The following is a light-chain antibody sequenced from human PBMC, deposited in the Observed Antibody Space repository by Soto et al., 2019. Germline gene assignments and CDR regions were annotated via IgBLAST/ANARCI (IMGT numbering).Light chain of an antibody. Sequence: EIVMTQSPATLSVSPGERATLSCRASQSVSSNLAWYQQKPGQAPRRLIYGASTRATGIPARFSGSGSGTEFALIISSLQSEDLAVDYCQQYNNWPPVISFGQGTRQEIK. CDR1: QSVSSN. CDR2: GAS. V-gene: IGKV3-15*01. CDR3: QQYNNWPPVIS. J-gene: IGKJ5*01.